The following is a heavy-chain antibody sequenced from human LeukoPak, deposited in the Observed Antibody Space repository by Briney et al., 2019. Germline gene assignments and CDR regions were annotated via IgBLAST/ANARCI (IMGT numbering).Heavy chain of an antibody. V-gene: IGHV4-59*01. CDR1: GGSISSYY. CDR3: AKASRRDGYNRSLFYYYYYGMDV. D-gene: IGHD5-24*01. J-gene: IGHJ6*02. CDR2: IYYSGST. Sequence: SETLSLTCTVSGGSISSYYWSWIRQPPGKGLEWIGYIYYSGSTNYNPSLKSRVTISVDTSKNQSSLKLSSVTAADTAVYYCAKASRRDGYNRSLFYYYYYGMDVWGQGTTVTVSS.